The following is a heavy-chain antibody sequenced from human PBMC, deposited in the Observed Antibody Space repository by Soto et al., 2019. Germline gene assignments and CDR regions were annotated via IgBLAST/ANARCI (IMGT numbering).Heavy chain of an antibody. D-gene: IGHD2-2*01. CDR1: GGSFSGYY. CDR3: ARGDPGYCSSTSCYRIAAAGTNFDY. V-gene: IGHV4-34*01. CDR2: INHSGST. Sequence: SETLSITCAVYGGSFSGYYWSWIRQPPGKGLEWIGEINHSGSTNYNPSLKSRVTISVDTSKNQFSLKLSSVTAADTAVYYCARGDPGYCSSTSCYRIAAAGTNFDYWGQGTLVTVSS. J-gene: IGHJ4*02.